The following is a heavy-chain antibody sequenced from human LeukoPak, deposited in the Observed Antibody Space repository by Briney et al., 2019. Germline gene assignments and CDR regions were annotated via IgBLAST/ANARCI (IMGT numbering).Heavy chain of an antibody. Sequence: SETLSPTCAVYGGSFSGYYWSWIRQPPGKGLEWIGEINHSGSTNYNPSLKSRVTISVDTSKNQFSLKLSSVTAADTAVYYCARVRSRLGYFDYWGQGTLVTVSS. V-gene: IGHV4-34*01. CDR1: GGSFSGYY. J-gene: IGHJ4*02. D-gene: IGHD3-16*01. CDR2: INHSGST. CDR3: ARVRSRLGYFDY.